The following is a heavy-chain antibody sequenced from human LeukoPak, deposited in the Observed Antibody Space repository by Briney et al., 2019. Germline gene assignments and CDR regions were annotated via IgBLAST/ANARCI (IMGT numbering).Heavy chain of an antibody. Sequence: GGSLRLSCGASGFTFINAWMSWVRQAPGKGLEWISYISSSSSTVYYADSVKGRFTISRDNAKNSLYLQMNSLRDEDTAVYYCARETAYSFDYWGQGTLVTVSS. V-gene: IGHV3-48*02. CDR2: ISSSSSTV. J-gene: IGHJ4*02. D-gene: IGHD1-26*01. CDR3: ARETAYSFDY. CDR1: GFTFINAW.